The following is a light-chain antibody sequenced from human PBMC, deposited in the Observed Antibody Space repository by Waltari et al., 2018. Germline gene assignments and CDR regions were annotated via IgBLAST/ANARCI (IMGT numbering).Light chain of an antibody. Sequence: QSALPQPPSASGPPGQSVTISCTGTRSDIGGYNYVSWYQQYPGKAPNLMIYEVTERPSGVPDRFSGSKSANTASLTVSGLQAGDEADYYCSSYAGNSDWVFGGGTKLTVL. CDR3: SSYAGNSDWV. V-gene: IGLV2-8*01. CDR2: EVT. CDR1: RSDIGGYNY. J-gene: IGLJ3*02.